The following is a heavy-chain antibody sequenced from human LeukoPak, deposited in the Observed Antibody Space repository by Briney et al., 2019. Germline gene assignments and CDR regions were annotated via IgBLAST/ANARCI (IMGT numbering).Heavy chain of an antibody. Sequence: PGGSLRLSCAASGSTFDDYGMSWVRQAPGKGLEWVSGINWNGGSTGYADSVKGRFTISRDNAKNSLYLQMNSLRAEDTALYYCARELTTAVAGTDAFDIWGQGTMVTVSS. J-gene: IGHJ3*02. V-gene: IGHV3-20*04. CDR2: INWNGGST. CDR1: GSTFDDYG. D-gene: IGHD6-19*01. CDR3: ARELTTAVAGTDAFDI.